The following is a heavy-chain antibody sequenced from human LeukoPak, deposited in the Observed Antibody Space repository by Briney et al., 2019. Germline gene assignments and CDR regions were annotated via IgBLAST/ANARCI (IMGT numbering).Heavy chain of an antibody. CDR2: ISYDGSNK. D-gene: IGHD3-22*01. CDR3: AKGSTEHYYDSSGYYSYFDY. CDR1: GFTFSSYG. Sequence: PGRFLRLSCAASGFTFSSYGMHWVRQAPGKGLEWVAVISYDGSNKYYADSVKGRFTISRDNSKNTLYLQMNSLRAEDTAVYYCAKGSTEHYYDSSGYYSYFDYWGQGTLVTVSS. J-gene: IGHJ4*02. V-gene: IGHV3-30*18.